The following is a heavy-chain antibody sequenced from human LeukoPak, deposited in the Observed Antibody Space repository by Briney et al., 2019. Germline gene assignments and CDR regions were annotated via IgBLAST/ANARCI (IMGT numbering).Heavy chain of an antibody. D-gene: IGHD3-22*01. V-gene: IGHV3-23*01. CDR1: GVTLANYG. CDR3: AKRGVVIRVILVGFHKEAYYFDS. CDR2: VSGIGGST. Sequence: GGSLRLSCVVSGVTLANYGMSWVRQAPGKGLEWVAGVSGIGGSTNYADSVKGRFTISRDNPKNTLYLQMNSLRAEDTALYFCAKRGVVIRVILVGFHKEAYYFDSWGQGALVTVSS. J-gene: IGHJ4*02.